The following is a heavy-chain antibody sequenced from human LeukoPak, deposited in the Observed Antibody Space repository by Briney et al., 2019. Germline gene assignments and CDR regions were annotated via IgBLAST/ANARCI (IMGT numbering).Heavy chain of an antibody. J-gene: IGHJ4*02. D-gene: IGHD3-22*01. Sequence: NASETLSLTCAVSGGSISSGGYSWSWIRQPPGKGLEWIGYIYHSGSTYYNPSLKSRVTISVDRSKNQFSLKLSSVTAADTAVYYCARARYYDSSGYHFDYWGQGTLVTVSS. CDR2: IYHSGST. V-gene: IGHV4-30-2*01. CDR3: ARARYYDSSGYHFDY. CDR1: GGSISSGGYS.